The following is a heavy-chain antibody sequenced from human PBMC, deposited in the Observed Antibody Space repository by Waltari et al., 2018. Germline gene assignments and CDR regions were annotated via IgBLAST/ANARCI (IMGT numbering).Heavy chain of an antibody. Sequence: QVQLQESGPGLVTPSGTLSLTCAVSGVSISSSNWWSWVRQPPGKGLEWLGEIHPSGTTNYNPSLKSRVTISVDTSKNQFSLKLSSVTAADTAVYYCARASGSRKRNFDYWGQGTLVTVSS. J-gene: IGHJ4*02. CDR3: ARASGSRKRNFDY. D-gene: IGHD6-13*01. CDR1: GVSISSSNW. V-gene: IGHV4-4*02. CDR2: IHPSGTT.